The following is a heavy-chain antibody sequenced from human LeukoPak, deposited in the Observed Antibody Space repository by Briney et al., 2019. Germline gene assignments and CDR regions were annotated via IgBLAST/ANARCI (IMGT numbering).Heavy chain of an antibody. Sequence: GDSLKISCQGSGYSFPNYWIAWVRQLPGKGLEWMGVIYPGDSETKYSPAFQGHVTISADKSITTAYLQWSSLKAPDTAMYYCARLATGDAGFDIWGQGTMVTVSS. CDR3: ARLATGDAGFDI. CDR2: IYPGDSET. D-gene: IGHD7-27*01. J-gene: IGHJ3*02. V-gene: IGHV5-51*01. CDR1: GYSFPNYW.